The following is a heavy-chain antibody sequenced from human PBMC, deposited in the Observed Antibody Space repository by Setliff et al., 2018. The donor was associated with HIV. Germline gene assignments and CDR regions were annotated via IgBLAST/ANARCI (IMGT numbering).Heavy chain of an antibody. CDR2: LYHSGSP. Sequence: SETLSLTCTVSGDSISSHSWSWIRQPPGKGLEWIGTLYHSGSPIYNSSLKSRVTISGDPSNNQLSLSLSSVTAADTAVYYCARDQSIAARYLFDPWGQGTLVTVSS. D-gene: IGHD6-6*01. J-gene: IGHJ5*02. CDR1: GDSISSHS. V-gene: IGHV4-59*11. CDR3: ARDQSIAARYLFDP.